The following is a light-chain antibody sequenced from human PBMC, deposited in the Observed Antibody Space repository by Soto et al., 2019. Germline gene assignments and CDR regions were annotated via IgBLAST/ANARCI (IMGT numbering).Light chain of an antibody. CDR1: SSNIGAGYD. J-gene: IGLJ1*01. CDR2: GST. Sequence: QSVLSQPPSVSGAPGQRVTISCTGSSSNIGAGYDAHWFQQVPGTAPKLLIYGSTNRPSGVPDRLSGSKSGTSASLAITGLQAEDEADYYCQSYDSSLGGNYVFGTGTKVT. V-gene: IGLV1-40*01. CDR3: QSYDSSLGGNYV.